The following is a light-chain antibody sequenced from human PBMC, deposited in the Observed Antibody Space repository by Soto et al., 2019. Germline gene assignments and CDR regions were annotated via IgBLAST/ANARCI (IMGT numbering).Light chain of an antibody. V-gene: IGKV3-11*01. CDR3: QQRNGWPLT. CDR2: DAS. Sequence: PGERATLSCRASQNVGGYLAWYQQKPGQAPRLLISDASNRAAGIPARFSGIGSGTDFTLTISSLEPEDFAVYYCQQRNGWPLTFGGGTKVEIK. CDR1: QNVGGY. J-gene: IGKJ4*01.